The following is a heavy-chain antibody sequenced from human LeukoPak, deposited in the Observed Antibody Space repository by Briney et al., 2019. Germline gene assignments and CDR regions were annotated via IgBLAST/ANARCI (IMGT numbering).Heavy chain of an antibody. J-gene: IGHJ5*02. CDR3: ARVYYASWSGQPLSQHWLDP. V-gene: IGHV3-7*04. CDR1: GFTFSTYS. CDR2: IKQDGSEK. Sequence: GGSLRLSCAASGFTFSTYSMSWVRQAPGKGLERVANIKQDGSEKYYVDSVKGRFTISRDNARNSLYLQMNSLRAEDTAVYYCARVYYASWSGQPLSQHWLDPWGQGTLVTVSS. D-gene: IGHD3-3*01.